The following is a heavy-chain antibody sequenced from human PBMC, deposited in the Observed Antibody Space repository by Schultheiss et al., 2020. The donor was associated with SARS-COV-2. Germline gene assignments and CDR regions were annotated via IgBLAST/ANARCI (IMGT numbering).Heavy chain of an antibody. CDR1: GFTFSNAW. CDR2: IKSKTDGGTT. J-gene: IGHJ6*03. CDR3: ARDSSGYNTAYYYYMDV. Sequence: GSLRLSCAASGFTFSNAWMSWVRQAPGKGLEWVGRIKSKTDGGTTDYAAPVKGRFTISRDDSKNTLYLQMNSLKTEDTAVYYCARDSSGYNTAYYYYMDVWGKGTTVTVSS. V-gene: IGHV3-15*01. D-gene: IGHD3-22*01.